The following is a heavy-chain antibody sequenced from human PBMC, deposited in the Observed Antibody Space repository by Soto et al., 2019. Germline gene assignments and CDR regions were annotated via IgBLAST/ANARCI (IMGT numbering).Heavy chain of an antibody. D-gene: IGHD2-21*01. CDR3: AGSFVGEALDY. V-gene: IGHV3-74*01. CDR1: GFTFSSYW. CDR2: INSDGSST. Sequence: GGSLRLSCAASGFTFSSYWMHWVRQAPGKGLVWVSRINSDGSSTSYADSVKGRFTISRDNAKNTLYLQMNSLRAEDTTVYYCAGSFVGEALDYWGQGTLVTVSS. J-gene: IGHJ4*02.